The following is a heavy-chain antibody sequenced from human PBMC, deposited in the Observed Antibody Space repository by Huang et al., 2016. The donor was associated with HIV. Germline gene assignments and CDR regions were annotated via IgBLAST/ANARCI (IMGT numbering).Heavy chain of an antibody. Sequence: QVQLVQSGAEVKKPGASVKVSCKVSGYTLTELSIHWVRQAPGKGLEWMGGFAHEHGEKKYAQNFQGRVTMTEDTSTDTAYMELNSLGSEDTAVYYCATGFDTYYDIWGQGTMVIASS. V-gene: IGHV1-24*01. D-gene: IGHD2-21*01. CDR2: FAHEHGEK. CDR3: ATGFDTYYDI. J-gene: IGHJ3*02. CDR1: GYTLTELS.